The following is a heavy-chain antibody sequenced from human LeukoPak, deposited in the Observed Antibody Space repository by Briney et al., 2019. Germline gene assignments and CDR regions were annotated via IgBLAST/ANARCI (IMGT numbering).Heavy chain of an antibody. CDR3: ARGGETQRSPGSLY. V-gene: IGHV1-46*01. J-gene: IGHJ4*02. CDR1: GYTFTSYY. CDR2: INPSGGST. Sequence: GASVKVSCKASGYTFTSYYMHWVRQAPGQGREWMGIINPSGGSTSYAQKFHGRVTMTRDTSTSIVYMELSRLRSGDTAVYYCARGGETQRSPGSLYWGQGTLVTVSS. D-gene: IGHD5-24*01.